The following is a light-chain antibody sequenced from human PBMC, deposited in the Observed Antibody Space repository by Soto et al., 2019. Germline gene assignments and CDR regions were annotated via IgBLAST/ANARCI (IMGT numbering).Light chain of an antibody. CDR2: SDT. J-gene: IGLJ2*01. CDR1: NIGSKG. V-gene: IGLV3-21*04. CDR3: QVWDSGSAHVV. Sequence: SSELTQPPSVSVAPGKTASISCGGNNIGSKGVHWYQQKPGQAPVLVIYSDTDLPPVIPERFSGSNSANLATLTISRVEAGYEADYYCQVWDSGSAHVVFGGGTKVTVL.